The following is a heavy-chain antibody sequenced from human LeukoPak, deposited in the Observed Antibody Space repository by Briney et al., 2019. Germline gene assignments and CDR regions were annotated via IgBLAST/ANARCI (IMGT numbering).Heavy chain of an antibody. CDR1: GGSISSSSYY. V-gene: IGHV4-39*07. CDR2: IYYSGST. D-gene: IGHD3-22*01. J-gene: IGHJ4*02. CDR3: ARDHTYYDSSGYYYGGFDY. Sequence: PSETLSLTCTVSGGSISSSSYYWGWIRQPPGKGLEWIGSIYYSGSTYYNPSLKSRVTMSVDTSKNQFSLKLSSVTAADTAVYYCARDHTYYDSSGYYYGGFDYWGQGTLVTVSS.